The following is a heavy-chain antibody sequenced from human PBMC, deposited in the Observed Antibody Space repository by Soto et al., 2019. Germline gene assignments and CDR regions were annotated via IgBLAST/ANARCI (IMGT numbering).Heavy chain of an antibody. CDR2: INHSGST. J-gene: IGHJ4*02. CDR1: GGSFSGYY. V-gene: IGHV4-34*01. CDR3: ARRTGMVRGARLDY. D-gene: IGHD3-10*01. Sequence: QVQLQQWGAGLLKPSETLSLTCAVYGGSFSGYYWSWIRQPPGKGLEWIGEINHSGSTNYNPSLKSRVPISVDTSKNQFSLKLSSVTAADTAVYYCARRTGMVRGARLDYWGQGTLVTVSS.